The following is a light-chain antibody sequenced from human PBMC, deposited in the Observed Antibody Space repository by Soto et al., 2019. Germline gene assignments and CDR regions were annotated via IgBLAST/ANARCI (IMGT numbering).Light chain of an antibody. Sequence: QSALTQPASVSGSPGQSITISCIGTSSDVGAYNYVSWYRHHPGKAPKLMIYDVSNRPSGVSSRFSGSKSDNTASLTISGLQAEDEADYYCSSFTTSSTLVFGTGTKVTVL. CDR3: SSFTTSSTLV. CDR1: SSDVGAYNY. V-gene: IGLV2-14*03. CDR2: DVS. J-gene: IGLJ1*01.